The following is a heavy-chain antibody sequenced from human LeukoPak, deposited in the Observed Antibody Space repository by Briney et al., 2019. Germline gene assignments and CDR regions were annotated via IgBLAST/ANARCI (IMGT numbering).Heavy chain of an antibody. CDR2: IYYSGST. D-gene: IGHD2-8*02. Sequence: SETLSLTCTVSGGSISSYYWSWIRQPPGKGLEWIGYIYYSGSTNYNPSLKSRVTISVDTSKNQFSLKLSSVTAADTAVYYRARVNLVGVLEQRYYFDYWGQGTLVTVSS. CDR3: ARVNLVGVLEQRYYFDY. V-gene: IGHV4-59*01. J-gene: IGHJ4*02. CDR1: GGSISSYY.